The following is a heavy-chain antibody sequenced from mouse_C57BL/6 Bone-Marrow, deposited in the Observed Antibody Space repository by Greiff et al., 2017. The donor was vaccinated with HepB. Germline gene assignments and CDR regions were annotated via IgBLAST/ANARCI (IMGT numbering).Heavy chain of an antibody. CDR2: ISNLAYSI. V-gene: IGHV5-15*01. CDR1: GFTFSDYG. Sequence: EVKLMESGGGLVQPGGSLKLSCTASGFTFSDYGMAWVRQAPRKGPEWVAFISNLAYSIYYADTVTGRFTISRENAKNTLYLEMSSLRSEDTAMYYCARRYYGTSYWYFDVWGTGTTVTVSS. J-gene: IGHJ1*03. CDR3: ARRYYGTSYWYFDV. D-gene: IGHD1-1*01.